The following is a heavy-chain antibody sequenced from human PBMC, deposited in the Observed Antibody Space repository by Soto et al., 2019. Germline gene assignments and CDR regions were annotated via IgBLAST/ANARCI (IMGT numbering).Heavy chain of an antibody. V-gene: IGHV3-43*02. Sequence: GGSLRLSCAASGFTFDDYAMHWVRQAPGKGLEWVSLISGDGGSTYYADSVKGRFTISRDNSKNSLYLQMNSLRTEDTALYYCAKGLAYYDILTGYYYYGIDVWGQGTTVTVSS. D-gene: IGHD3-9*01. CDR2: ISGDGGST. J-gene: IGHJ6*02. CDR3: AKGLAYYDILTGYYYYGIDV. CDR1: GFTFDDYA.